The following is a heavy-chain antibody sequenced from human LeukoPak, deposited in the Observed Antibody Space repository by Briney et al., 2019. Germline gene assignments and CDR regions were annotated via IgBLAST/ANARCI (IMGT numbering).Heavy chain of an antibody. CDR2: IVVGSGNT. J-gene: IGHJ5*02. CDR3: AELSLYGSFDP. D-gene: IGHD3-16*02. V-gene: IGHV1-58*02. CDR1: GFTFTSSA. Sequence: GTSVKVSCKASGFTFTSSAMQWVRQARGQRLEWIEWIVVGSGNTNYAQKFQERVTITRDMSTSTAYMELSSLRSEDTAVYYCAELSLYGSFDPWGQGTLVTVSS.